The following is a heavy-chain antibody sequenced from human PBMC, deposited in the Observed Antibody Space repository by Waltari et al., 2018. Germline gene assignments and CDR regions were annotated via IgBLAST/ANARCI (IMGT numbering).Heavy chain of an antibody. CDR1: GGSISGYY. CDR3: ARDKDYSNRFDV. V-gene: IGHV4-59*12. J-gene: IGHJ4*02. Sequence: QVKLQQWGEGLVKPSETLSLTCAVYGGSISGYYYWSWIRQPPGKGLEWIGYVHGNSATTYYNPSLKNRVTISKDTSKNQLSLKLSSVTAADTAVYYCARDKDYSNRFDVWGPGVLVTVSS. CDR2: VHGNSATT. D-gene: IGHD2-15*01.